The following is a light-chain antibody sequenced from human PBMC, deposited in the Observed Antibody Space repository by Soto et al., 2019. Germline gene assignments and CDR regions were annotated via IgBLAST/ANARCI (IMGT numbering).Light chain of an antibody. CDR1: SSNIGAGYD. CDR2: DDN. Sequence: QSVLTQTPSVSGAPGQKITMSCTGSSSNIGAGYDVHWYQQLPGAAPKLLIYDDNNRPSGIPDRFSASKSGTSASLAITGLQGDDDANYFCQSYDTTLSGVVFGAGTKLTVL. J-gene: IGLJ2*01. V-gene: IGLV1-40*01. CDR3: QSYDTTLSGVV.